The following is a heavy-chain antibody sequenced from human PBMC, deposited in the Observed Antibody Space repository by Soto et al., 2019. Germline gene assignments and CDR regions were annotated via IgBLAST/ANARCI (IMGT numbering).Heavy chain of an antibody. Sequence: ASVKVSCKASGYTFTGYYMHWVRQAPGQGLEWMGWINPNSGGTNYAQKFQGWVTMTRDTSISTAYMELSRLRSDDTAVYYCARPLAGIAAAGTAGDYYYYGMDVWGQGTTVTVSS. CDR1: GYTFTGYY. CDR2: INPNSGGT. J-gene: IGHJ6*02. CDR3: ARPLAGIAAAGTAGDYYYYGMDV. D-gene: IGHD6-13*01. V-gene: IGHV1-2*04.